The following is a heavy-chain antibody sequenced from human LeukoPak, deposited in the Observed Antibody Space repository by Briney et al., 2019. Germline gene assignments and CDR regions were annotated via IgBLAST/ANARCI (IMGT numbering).Heavy chain of an antibody. V-gene: IGHV3-48*01. D-gene: IGHD1-1*01. J-gene: IGHJ3*02. CDR2: ISSSSSTI. CDR3: ARDMGNDFWAFDI. Sequence: GGSLRLSCAASGFTFSSYAMSWVRQAPGKGLEWVSDISSSSSTIYYADSVKGRFTISRDNAKNSLYLQMNSLRAEDTAVYYCARDMGNDFWAFDIWGQGTMVTVSS. CDR1: GFTFSSYA.